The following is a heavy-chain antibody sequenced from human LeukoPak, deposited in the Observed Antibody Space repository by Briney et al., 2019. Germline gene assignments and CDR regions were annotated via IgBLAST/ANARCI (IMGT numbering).Heavy chain of an antibody. J-gene: IGHJ4*02. CDR1: GGSISNGNW. D-gene: IGHD1-26*01. V-gene: IGHV4-4*02. Sequence: SETLSLTCGVSGGSISNGNWWSWVRQPPGKGLEWIGAIYRTGSANYNPSLKSRVTISVDKSKNQFSLSLNSVTAADTAVYYCVRCGSYCLDYWGQGTLVTVSS. CDR2: IYRTGSA. CDR3: VRCGSYCLDY.